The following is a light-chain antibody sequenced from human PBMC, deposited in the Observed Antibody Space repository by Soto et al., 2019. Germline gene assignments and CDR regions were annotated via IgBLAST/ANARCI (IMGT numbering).Light chain of an antibody. J-gene: IGLJ2*01. CDR1: SSNIGSNY. Sequence: QSVLTQPPSASGTPGQRVTISFSGSSSNIGSNYVYWYQQLPGTAPKLLIYRNNQRPSGVPDRFSGSKSGTSASLAISGLQSEDEADYYCAAWDDSLSGHVVFGGGTKLTVL. V-gene: IGLV1-47*01. CDR2: RNN. CDR3: AAWDDSLSGHVV.